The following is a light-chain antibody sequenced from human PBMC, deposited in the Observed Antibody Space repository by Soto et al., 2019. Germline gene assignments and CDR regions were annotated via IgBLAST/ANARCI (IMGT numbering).Light chain of an antibody. J-gene: IGLJ1*01. CDR1: SSDVGAYDH. V-gene: IGLV2-8*01. Sequence: QSALTQPPSASGPPGQSLTISCTGTSSDVGAYDHVSWFQQHPGRAPKFLIYEVTKRPSGVPDRFSGSKSGNTASLTVSGLQAEDEADYYCCSHAGSSTVFGGGTKVTVL. CDR2: EVT. CDR3: CSHAGSSTV.